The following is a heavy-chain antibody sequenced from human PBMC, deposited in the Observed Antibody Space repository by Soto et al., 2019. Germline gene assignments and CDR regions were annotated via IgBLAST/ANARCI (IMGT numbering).Heavy chain of an antibody. D-gene: IGHD3-10*01. Sequence: PEETLSLTCTVSGGSISSSSYYWGWIRQPPGKGLEWIGSIYYSGSTYYNPSLKSRVTISVDTSKNQFSLKLSSVTAADTAVYYCARNGYGSGSIYKLQYYYYGMDVWGQGTTVTVSS. CDR3: ARNGYGSGSIYKLQYYYYGMDV. CDR1: GGSISSSSYY. CDR2: IYYSGST. V-gene: IGHV4-39*01. J-gene: IGHJ6*02.